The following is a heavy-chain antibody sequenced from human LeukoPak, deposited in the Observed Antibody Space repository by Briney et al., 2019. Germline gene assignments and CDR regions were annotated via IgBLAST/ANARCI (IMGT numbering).Heavy chain of an antibody. Sequence: PGGSLRLSCAASGFTFSSYWMSWVRQAPGKGLEWVANIKQGGSEKYYVDSVKGRFTISRDNAKNSLYLQLNSLRAEDTAVYYCARSPYTSGWYGVGYWGQGTLVTVSS. V-gene: IGHV3-7*01. J-gene: IGHJ4*02. CDR2: IKQGGSEK. D-gene: IGHD6-19*01. CDR1: GFTFSSYW. CDR3: ARSPYTSGWYGVGY.